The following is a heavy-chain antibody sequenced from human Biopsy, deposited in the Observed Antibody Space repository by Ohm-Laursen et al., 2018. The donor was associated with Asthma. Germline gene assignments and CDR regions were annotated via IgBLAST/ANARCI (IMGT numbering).Heavy chain of an antibody. Sequence: GAPVNISCKSLGGTFNTYVIGWARQAPGQGLEWIGGINSVFGTTTYPQKFQDRVTITADDSTSTVYMELSSLRSEDTAVYYCARKAGSCISRTCYSLDFWGQGTLVTVSS. D-gene: IGHD2-2*01. V-gene: IGHV1-69*13. J-gene: IGHJ4*02. CDR2: INSVFGTT. CDR1: GGTFNTYV. CDR3: ARKAGSCISRTCYSLDF.